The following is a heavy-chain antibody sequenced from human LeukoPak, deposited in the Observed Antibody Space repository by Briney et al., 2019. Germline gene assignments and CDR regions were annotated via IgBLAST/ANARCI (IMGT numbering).Heavy chain of an antibody. Sequence: VASVKVSCKASGGTFSSYAISWVRQAPGQGLEWMGRIIPILGIANYAQKFQGRVTITADKSTSTAYMELSSLRSEDTAVYYCARWTAVGACVYNWFDPWGQGTLVTVSS. J-gene: IGHJ5*02. D-gene: IGHD1-26*01. CDR2: IIPILGIA. CDR1: GGTFSSYA. CDR3: ARWTAVGACVYNWFDP. V-gene: IGHV1-69*04.